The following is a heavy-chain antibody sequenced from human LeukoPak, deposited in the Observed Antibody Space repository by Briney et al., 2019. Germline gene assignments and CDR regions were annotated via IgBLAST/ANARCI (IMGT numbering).Heavy chain of an antibody. CDR1: GGSISGTSYY. D-gene: IGHD3-22*01. J-gene: IGHJ4*02. Sequence: SETLSLTCTVSGGSISGTSYYWGWIRQPPGKGLEWIGSIYYSGSTYYNPSLKSRVTISVDTSKNQFSLKLSSVTAADTAVYYCARGHYYDSSGLTWGQGTLVTVSS. V-gene: IGHV4-39*07. CDR2: IYYSGST. CDR3: ARGHYYDSSGLT.